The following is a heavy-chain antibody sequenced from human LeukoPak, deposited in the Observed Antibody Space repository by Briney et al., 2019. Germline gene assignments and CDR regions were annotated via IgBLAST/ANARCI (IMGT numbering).Heavy chain of an antibody. V-gene: IGHV4-34*01. CDR1: GGSFTGYY. D-gene: IGHD3-22*01. CDR2: INHSGST. J-gene: IGHJ4*02. CDR3: ARLTDYYDSSGLDY. Sequence: PSETLSLTSALYGGSFTGYYWSWIPQPPRKGLEWIGEINHSGSTHHNPSLKSRVTISVDTSKNQFSLKLSSVTAADTAVYYCARLTDYYDSSGLDYWGQGTLVTVSS.